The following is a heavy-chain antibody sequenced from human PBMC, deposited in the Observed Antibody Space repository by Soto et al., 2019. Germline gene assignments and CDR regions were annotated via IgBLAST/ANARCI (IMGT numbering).Heavy chain of an antibody. Sequence: GGSLRLSCAASGFIFTTAWINWVRQAPGKGLEWVGRIKSKSDGGTPDFAAPVRGRFAISRDDSKSMVHLQMNSLKTEDTAVYYCTTDSYFTLNLVRFDYWGLGTQVTVSS. V-gene: IGHV3-15*07. CDR3: TTDSYFTLNLVRFDY. CDR1: GFIFTTAW. D-gene: IGHD3-22*01. J-gene: IGHJ5*01. CDR2: IKSKSDGGTP.